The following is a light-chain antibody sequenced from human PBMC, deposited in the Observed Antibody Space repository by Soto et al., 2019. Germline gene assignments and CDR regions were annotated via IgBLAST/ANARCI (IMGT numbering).Light chain of an antibody. Sequence: QSVLTQPRSVSGSPGQSVTISCTGTSSDVGGYNFVSWYQHHPGKAPKVLIYDVSKRPSGVPDRFSGSKSGTSASLAISGLQSEDEADYYCAAWDDSLNGLYVFGTGTKVTVL. J-gene: IGLJ1*01. V-gene: IGLV2-11*01. CDR2: DVS. CDR3: AAWDDSLNGLYV. CDR1: SSDVGGYNF.